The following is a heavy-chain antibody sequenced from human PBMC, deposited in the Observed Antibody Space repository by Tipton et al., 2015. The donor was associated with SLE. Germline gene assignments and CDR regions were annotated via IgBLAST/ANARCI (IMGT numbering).Heavy chain of an antibody. J-gene: IGHJ4*02. Sequence: SLRLSCAASGFTFSNYGMHWVRQTPGKGLEWVALIWYDGSVKYYADSVKGRFAISRDNSKNTLYLQMNSLRADDTAVYYCARDTQTFYYDTGLSHWGQGTLVTVSS. CDR1: GFTFSNYG. V-gene: IGHV3-33*08. CDR2: IWYDGSVK. D-gene: IGHD3-22*01. CDR3: ARDTQTFYYDTGLSH.